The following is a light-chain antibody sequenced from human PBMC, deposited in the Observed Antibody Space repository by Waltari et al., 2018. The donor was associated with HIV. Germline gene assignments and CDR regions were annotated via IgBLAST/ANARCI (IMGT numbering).Light chain of an antibody. CDR1: QHISGSY. Sequence: EIVLTQSPGTLSLSPGERATLSCRASQHISGSYLAWYQQKPGQAPRFLIYGASSRAAGIPDRFSGSGSRTDFTLTISRLEPEDFAVYYCQRYSTSPPYTFGQGTKLEI. V-gene: IGKV3-20*01. J-gene: IGKJ2*01. CDR2: GAS. CDR3: QRYSTSPPYT.